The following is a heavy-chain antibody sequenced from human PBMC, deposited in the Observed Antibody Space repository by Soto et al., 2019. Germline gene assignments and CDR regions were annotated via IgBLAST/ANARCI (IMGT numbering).Heavy chain of an antibody. CDR1: GFTFSSYA. D-gene: IGHD2-15*01. J-gene: IGHJ4*02. CDR2: VSIGGST. CDR3: AQRRGAGGHFDY. V-gene: IGHV3-23*01. Sequence: GGSLRLSCAASGFTFSSYAMGWVRQGPGKGLEWVAVVSIGGSTHYADSVRGRFTISRDNSKNTLSLQMNSLTAEDTAVYFCAQRRGAGGHFDYWGQGALVTVSS.